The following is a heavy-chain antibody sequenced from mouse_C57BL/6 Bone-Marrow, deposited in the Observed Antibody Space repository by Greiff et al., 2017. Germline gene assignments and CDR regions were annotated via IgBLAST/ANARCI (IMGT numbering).Heavy chain of an antibody. CDR2: LYPSDRET. CDR1: GYTFTRYW. D-gene: IGHD2-5*01. V-gene: IGHV1-61*01. Sequence: QVQLQQPGAELVRPGSSVKLSCKASGYTFTRYWMDWVPQRPGPGLAWIGNLYPSDRETPSNPKFQDKATLTVDKSSSTAYMQRSSLTSEDSAVYYSARGGDYSNVIAYWGQGTLVTGSA. J-gene: IGHJ3*01. CDR3: ARGGDYSNVIAY.